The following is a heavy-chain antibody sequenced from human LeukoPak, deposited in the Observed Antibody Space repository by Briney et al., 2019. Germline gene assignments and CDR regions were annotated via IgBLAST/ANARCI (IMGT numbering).Heavy chain of an antibody. CDR3: AKELSPRYYYDSSGFFDY. J-gene: IGHJ4*02. V-gene: IGHV3-23*01. Sequence: GGSLRLSCAASGFTFSSYAMSWVRQAPGKGLEWVSAISGSGGSTYFADSVKGRFTISRDNSKNTLYLQMNSLRAEDTAVYYCAKELSPRYYYDSSGFFDYWGQGTLVTVSS. CDR1: GFTFSSYA. CDR2: ISGSGGST. D-gene: IGHD3-22*01.